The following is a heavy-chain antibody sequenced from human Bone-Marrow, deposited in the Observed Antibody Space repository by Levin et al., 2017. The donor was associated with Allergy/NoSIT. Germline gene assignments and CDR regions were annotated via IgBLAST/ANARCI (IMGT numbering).Heavy chain of an antibody. CDR2: IYSSGGT. V-gene: IGHV4-59*08. CDR1: GGSISAYY. D-gene: IGHD1-1*01. CDR3: ARHSWAWNFEY. J-gene: IGHJ4*02. Sequence: PSETLSLTCIVSGGSISAYYWSWIRQPPGKRPEWIGYIYSSGGTNYNPSLKSRVSMSIDTSKNQFSLKLNSVTAADTAVYYCARHSWAWNFEYWGQGTLVTVSS.